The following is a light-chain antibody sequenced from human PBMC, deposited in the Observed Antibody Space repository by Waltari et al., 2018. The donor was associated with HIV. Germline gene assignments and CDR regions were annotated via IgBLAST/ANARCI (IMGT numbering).Light chain of an antibody. CDR2: EAI. Sequence: QSALTQPASVSGSPGQSIPISCTGTSSDVGNYHLVSWYQQHPGKAPKLIIYEAIKRPSGVSDRISGSKSASTASLTISGLQADDEADYFCSSYGGSSIWLFGGGTKLTVL. V-gene: IGLV2-23*01. J-gene: IGLJ2*01. CDR3: SSYGGSSIWL. CDR1: SSDVGNYHL.